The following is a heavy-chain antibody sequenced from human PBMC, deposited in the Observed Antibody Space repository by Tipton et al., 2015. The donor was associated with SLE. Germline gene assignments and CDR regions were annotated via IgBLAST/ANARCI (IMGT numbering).Heavy chain of an antibody. J-gene: IGHJ4*02. D-gene: IGHD1-26*01. V-gene: IGHV3-23*01. CDR2: ISGSGGST. CDR1: GFTFSSYA. Sequence: LSLTCAASGFTFSSYAMSWVRQAPGKGLEWVSAISGSGGSTYYADSVKGRFTISRDNSKNTLYLQMNSLRAEDTAVYYCAKVRWEPPDDYWGQGTLVTVSS. CDR3: AKVRWEPPDDY.